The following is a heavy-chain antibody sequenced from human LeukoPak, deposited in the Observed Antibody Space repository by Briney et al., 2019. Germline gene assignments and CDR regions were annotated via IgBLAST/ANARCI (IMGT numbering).Heavy chain of an antibody. Sequence: SETLSLTCTVSGGSLSSYYWSSIRQPAGKGLEWIGRIYTSGSTNYNPSPTSRVTMSVDTSKNQFSLKLSSVTAADTAVYYCARDISPGYSSSWGDAFDIWGQGTMVTVSS. CDR3: ARDISPGYSSSWGDAFDI. D-gene: IGHD6-13*01. CDR2: IYTSGST. CDR1: GGSLSSYY. V-gene: IGHV4-4*07. J-gene: IGHJ3*02.